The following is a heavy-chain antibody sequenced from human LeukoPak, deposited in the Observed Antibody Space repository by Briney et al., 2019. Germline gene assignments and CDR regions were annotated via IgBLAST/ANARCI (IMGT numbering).Heavy chain of an antibody. CDR2: INPNSGGT. CDR3: AREGIVVVVAAFDY. Sequence: ASVKVSCKASGYTFTGYYMHWVRQAPGQGLEWMGWINPNSGGTNYAQKFQGRVTMTRDTSISTAYMELSRLRSDDTALYYCAREGIVVVVAAFDYWGQGTLVTVSS. V-gene: IGHV1-2*02. CDR1: GYTFTGYY. D-gene: IGHD2-15*01. J-gene: IGHJ4*02.